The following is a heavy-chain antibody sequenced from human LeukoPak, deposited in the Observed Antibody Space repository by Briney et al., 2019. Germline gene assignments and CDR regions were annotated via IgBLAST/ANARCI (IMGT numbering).Heavy chain of an antibody. CDR1: GFTFSTYA. V-gene: IGHV3-23*01. CDR3: AKGLDIVVVPAPFDS. CDR2: ISGSGAST. J-gene: IGHJ4*02. Sequence: GGSLRLSCAASGFTFSTYAMSWVRQAPGKGLEWVSAISGSGASTYFADSVKGRFTISRDNSKNTLYLQMNSLRADDTAVYYCAKGLDIVVVPAPFDSWGQGTLVTVSS. D-gene: IGHD2-2*03.